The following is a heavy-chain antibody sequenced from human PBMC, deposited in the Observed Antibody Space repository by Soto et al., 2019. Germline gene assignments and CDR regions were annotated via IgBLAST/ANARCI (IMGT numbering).Heavy chain of an antibody. CDR3: AKDHRTDYDFWSGPYYYGMDV. CDR1: GFTFSSYG. D-gene: IGHD3-3*01. Sequence: QVQLVESGGGVVQPGRSLRLSCAASGFTFSSYGMHWVRQAPGKGLEWVAVISYDGSNKYYADSVKGRFTISRDNSKNPLYLQMNSLRAEDTAVYYCAKDHRTDYDFWSGPYYYGMDVWGQGTTVTVSS. J-gene: IGHJ6*02. V-gene: IGHV3-30*18. CDR2: ISYDGSNK.